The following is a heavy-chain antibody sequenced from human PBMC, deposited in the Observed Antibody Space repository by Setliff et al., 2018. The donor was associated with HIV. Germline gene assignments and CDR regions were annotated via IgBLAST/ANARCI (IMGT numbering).Heavy chain of an antibody. J-gene: IGHJ4*02. CDR1: GFNIEEYA. D-gene: IGHD6-13*01. V-gene: IGHV3-43D*03. CDR2: VSWDGGSS. Sequence: PGGSLRLSCAASGFNIEEYAMAWVRQVPGKGLEWVSSVSWDGGSSDYADSVKGRFTISRDNNKSSLFLQMDSLRAEDTAFYYCAALGYSSTWNYWGQGTLVTVSS. CDR3: AALGYSSTWNY.